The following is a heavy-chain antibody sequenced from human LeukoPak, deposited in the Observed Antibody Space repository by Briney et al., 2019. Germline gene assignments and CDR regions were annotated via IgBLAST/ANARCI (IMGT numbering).Heavy chain of an antibody. CDR2: INPNSGGT. J-gene: IGHJ4*02. CDR1: GYTLTGYY. CDR3: ARVLSTSFGVVHHLVYFDY. Sequence: GASVKVSCKASGYTLTGYYMHRVRQAPGQGLEWMGWINPNSGGTNYAQKLQGRVTMTTDTSTSTAYMELRSLRSDDTAVYYCARVLSTSFGVVHHLVYFDYWGQGTLVTVSS. V-gene: IGHV1-2*02. D-gene: IGHD3-3*01.